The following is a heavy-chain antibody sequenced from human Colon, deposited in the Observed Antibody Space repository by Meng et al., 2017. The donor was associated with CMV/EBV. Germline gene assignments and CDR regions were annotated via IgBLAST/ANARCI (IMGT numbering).Heavy chain of an antibody. CDR1: GFTFSSYE. CDR2: ISSSGSTI. J-gene: IGHJ3*02. V-gene: IGHV3-48*03. D-gene: IGHD6-6*01. CDR3: AREYSSSSGRAFDI. Sequence: GGSLRLSCAASGFTFSSYEMNWVRQAPGKGLEWVSYISSSGSTIYYADSVKGRFTISRDSAKNSLYLQMNSLRAEDTAVYYCAREYSSSSGRAFDIWGQGTMVTVSS.